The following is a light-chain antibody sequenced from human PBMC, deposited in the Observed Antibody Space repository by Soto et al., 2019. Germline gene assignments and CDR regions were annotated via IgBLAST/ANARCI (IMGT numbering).Light chain of an antibody. J-gene: IGKJ2*01. CDR3: MQALQTPYT. Sequence: DIVMTRSPVSLPVTPGEPASISCRSSQSLLHSNGYNYLDWYLQRPGQSPQLLIYLGSYRASGVPARFSGSGSGTDFTLKISSVEAEDVGVYYCMQALQTPYTFGQGTKLE. CDR2: LGS. CDR1: QSLLHSNGYNY. V-gene: IGKV2-28*01.